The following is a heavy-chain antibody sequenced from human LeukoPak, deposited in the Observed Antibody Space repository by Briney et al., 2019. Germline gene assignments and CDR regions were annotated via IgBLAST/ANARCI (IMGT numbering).Heavy chain of an antibody. D-gene: IGHD3-22*01. CDR3: ARLVYDSSGPHDY. CDR1: GFTFSSYW. Sequence: GGSLRLSCAASGFTFSSYWMSWVRQAPGKGLEWVANIKQDGSEKYYVDSVKGRFTISRDNAKNSLYLQINSLRAEDTAVYYCARLVYDSSGPHDYWGQGTLVTVSS. V-gene: IGHV3-7*01. J-gene: IGHJ4*02. CDR2: IKQDGSEK.